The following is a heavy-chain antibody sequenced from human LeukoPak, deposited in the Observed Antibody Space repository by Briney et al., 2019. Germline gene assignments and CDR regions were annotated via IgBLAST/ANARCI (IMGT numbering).Heavy chain of an antibody. V-gene: IGHV1-8*03. CDR1: GYSFSTFD. D-gene: IGHD7-27*01. CDR2: MNPNTGKT. J-gene: IGHJ6*03. CDR3: ARGPLTGEHYHYYMDV. Sequence: ASVKVSCKASGYSFSTFDINWVRQAPGQGLEWMGWMNPNTGKTGYAQKSQGRVTIIGNSSRSTVDKELSSLTTDDAAVYYCARGPLTGEHYHYYMDVWGKGTTVTVSS.